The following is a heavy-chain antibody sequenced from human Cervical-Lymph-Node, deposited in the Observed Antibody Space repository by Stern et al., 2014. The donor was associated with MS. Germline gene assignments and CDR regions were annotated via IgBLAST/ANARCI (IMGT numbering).Heavy chain of an antibody. CDR2: IYPGDSET. V-gene: IGHV5-51*03. CDR1: GYRFTNNW. D-gene: IGHD5-24*01. J-gene: IGHJ4*02. CDR3: ARRGDGYMGIDY. Sequence: MQLFQSGAEVKKPGESLRISCEVSGYRFTNNWIGWVRQMPGKGLEWMGIIYPGDSETSYSPSFQGQVTILVDKSNTTAYLQWSSLKASDTAIYYCARRGDGYMGIDYWGQGTLVTVSS.